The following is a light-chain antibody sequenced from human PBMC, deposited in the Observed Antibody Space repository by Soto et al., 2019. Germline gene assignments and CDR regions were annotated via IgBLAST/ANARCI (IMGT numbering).Light chain of an antibody. J-gene: IGLJ1*01. CDR1: SSDVGAYDS. CDR2: EVS. V-gene: IGLV2-8*01. Sequence: QSVLTQTPSASGSRGQSVTISCTGTSSDVGAYDSVSWYQHHPGKAPKALIYEVSKRPSGVPDRFSGSESGNTASLTISGLQAEDEADYYCSSYTSSSTLGYVFGTGTKVTVL. CDR3: SSYTSSSTLGYV.